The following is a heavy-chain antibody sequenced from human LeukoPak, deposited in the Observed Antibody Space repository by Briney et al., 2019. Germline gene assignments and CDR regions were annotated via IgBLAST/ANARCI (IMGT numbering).Heavy chain of an antibody. CDR3: AKAQRTGLLDY. Sequence: GGSLRLSCTTSGFAFSNYAMNWVRQAPGKGPEWVSGISGFNTYYADSVKGRFTISRDNSKNALYLQMNSLRAEDTAVYYCAKAQRTGLLDYWGQGTLVTVSS. CDR2: ISGFNT. V-gene: IGHV3-23*01. D-gene: IGHD5-12*01. J-gene: IGHJ4*02. CDR1: GFAFSNYA.